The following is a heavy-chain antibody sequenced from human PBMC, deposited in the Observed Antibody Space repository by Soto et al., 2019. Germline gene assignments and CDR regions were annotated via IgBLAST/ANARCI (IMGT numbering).Heavy chain of an antibody. Sequence: QLQLQESGPGLVKPSETLSLTCTVSGGSISSSSYYWGWIRQPPGKGLEWIGSIYYSGSTYYNPSLKSRVTISVDTSKNQFSLKLSSVTAADTAVYYCARWTGWANFDYWGQGTLVTVSS. D-gene: IGHD6-19*01. CDR2: IYYSGST. CDR1: GGSISSSSYY. V-gene: IGHV4-39*01. CDR3: ARWTGWANFDY. J-gene: IGHJ4*02.